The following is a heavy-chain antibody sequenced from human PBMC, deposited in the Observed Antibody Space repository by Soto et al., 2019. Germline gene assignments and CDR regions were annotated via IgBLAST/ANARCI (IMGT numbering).Heavy chain of an antibody. V-gene: IGHV4-31*03. D-gene: IGHD1-1*01. CDR2: INHRGSL. CDR3: ARELPQRQGRNMDV. Sequence: TLSLPCTVPGGSVTSGYQYWTWSRHRPGEGLEWFGYINHRGSLQYNPSLKSRVSISLDTSKNQFSLNLSSVTSADTAVYYCARELPQRQGRNMDVWGQGTTGTVSS. J-gene: IGHJ6*02. CDR1: GGSVTSGYQY.